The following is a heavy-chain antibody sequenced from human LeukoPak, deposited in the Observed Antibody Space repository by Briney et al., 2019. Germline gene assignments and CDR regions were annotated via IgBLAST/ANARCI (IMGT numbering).Heavy chain of an antibody. CDR2: TYYSGST. CDR1: GGSISSSSYY. J-gene: IGHJ5*02. V-gene: IGHV4-39*07. CDR3: ARVVYCSGGSCHSRERWFDP. Sequence: SETLSLTCTVSGGSISSSSYYWGWIRRPPGKGLEWIGSTYYSGSTFYNPSLKSRVTISVDTSKNQFSLKLTSVTAADTAVYYCARVVYCSGGSCHSRERWFDPWGQGTLVTVSS. D-gene: IGHD2-15*01.